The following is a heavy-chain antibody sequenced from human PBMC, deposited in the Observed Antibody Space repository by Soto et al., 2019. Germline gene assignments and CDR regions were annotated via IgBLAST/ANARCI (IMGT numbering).Heavy chain of an antibody. V-gene: IGHV3-30-3*01. CDR2: ISYDGSNK. CDR1: GFTFSSYA. D-gene: IGHD4-17*01. J-gene: IGHJ4*02. CDR3: ARDGRYGDYDD. Sequence: QVQLVESGGGVVQPGRSLRLSCAASGFTFSSYAMHWVRQAPGKGLEWVAVISYDGSNKYYADSVKGRFTISRDNSKNTLYLQMNSLRAEDTAVYYCARDGRYGDYDDWGQGTLVTVSS.